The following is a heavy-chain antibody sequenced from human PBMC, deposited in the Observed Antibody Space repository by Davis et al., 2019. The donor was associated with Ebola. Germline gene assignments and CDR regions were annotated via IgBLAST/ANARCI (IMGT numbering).Heavy chain of an antibody. Sequence: GGSLRLSCAASGFTFSSYAMSWVRQAPGKGLEWVSAISGSGGSTYYADSVKGRFTISRDNSKNTLYLQMNSLRAEDTAVYYCAKDEYYYDSSGYYGTYFDYWGQGTLVTVSS. V-gene: IGHV3-23*01. CDR1: GFTFSSYA. CDR2: ISGSGGST. CDR3: AKDEYYYDSSGYYGTYFDY. D-gene: IGHD3-22*01. J-gene: IGHJ4*02.